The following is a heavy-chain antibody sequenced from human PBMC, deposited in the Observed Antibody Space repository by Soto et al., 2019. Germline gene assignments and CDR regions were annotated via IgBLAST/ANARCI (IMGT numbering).Heavy chain of an antibody. J-gene: IGHJ6*02. D-gene: IGHD1-26*01. CDR3: VRRPLGATIFYSTDV. CDR2: IWYDGTEK. CDR1: GFIFSSFG. Sequence: QVQLVESGGGVVQPGTSLTLSCAASGFIFSSFGMHWVRQTPGKGLEWVAVIWYDGTEKYHADSVKGRFTISRDNSETTLYLQMNNLRAEDTDVYYCVRRPLGATIFYSTDVWGQGPTVTVSS. V-gene: IGHV3-33*01.